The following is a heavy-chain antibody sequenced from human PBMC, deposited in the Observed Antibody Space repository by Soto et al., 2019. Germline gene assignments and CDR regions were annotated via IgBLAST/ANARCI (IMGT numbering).Heavy chain of an antibody. D-gene: IGHD5-18*01. CDR1: GFTFSSYA. CDR3: AKLKRGYSYGYRGEYFDY. V-gene: IGHV3-23*01. Sequence: GGSLRLSCAASGFTFSSYAMSWVRQAPGKGLEWVSAISGSGGSTYYADSVKGRFTISRDNSKNTLYLQMNSLRAEDTAVYYCAKLKRGYSYGYRGEYFDYWGQGTLVTVSS. J-gene: IGHJ4*02. CDR2: ISGSGGST.